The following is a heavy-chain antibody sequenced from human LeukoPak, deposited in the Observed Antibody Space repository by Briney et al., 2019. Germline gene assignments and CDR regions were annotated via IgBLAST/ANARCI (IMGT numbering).Heavy chain of an antibody. CDR1: GFTFDDYA. D-gene: IGHD1-7*01. CDR2: TSGDGGST. V-gene: IGHV3-43*02. J-gene: IGHJ5*02. CDR3: AKGNSWISNWFDP. Sequence: GVSLRLSCAASGFTFDDYAMHWVRQAPGKGLEWVSLTSGDGGSTYYADSVKGRFTISRDNSKNSLYLQMNSLRTEDTALYYCAKGNSWISNWFDPWGQGTLVTVSS.